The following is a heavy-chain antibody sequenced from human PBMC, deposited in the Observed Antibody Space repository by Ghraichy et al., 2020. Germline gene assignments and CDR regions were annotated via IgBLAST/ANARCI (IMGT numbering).Heavy chain of an antibody. CDR2: ISYDGSNK. CDR3: ARDIMKGGSGSYFDY. J-gene: IGHJ4*02. CDR1: GFTFSSYA. Sequence: GESLNISCAASGFTFSSYAMHWVRQAPGKGLEWVAVISYDGSNKYYADSVKGRFTISRDNSKNTLYLQMNSLRVEDTAVYYCARDIMKGGSGSYFDYWGQGTLVTVSS. D-gene: IGHD3-10*01. V-gene: IGHV3-30-3*01.